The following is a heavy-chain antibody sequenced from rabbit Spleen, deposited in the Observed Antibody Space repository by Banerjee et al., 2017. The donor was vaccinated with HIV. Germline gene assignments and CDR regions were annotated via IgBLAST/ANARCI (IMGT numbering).Heavy chain of an antibody. CDR2: IDANGSGFT. Sequence: VESGGDLVKPGASLTLTCTASGVSFNFNNYMCWVRQAPGKGLEWIACIDANGSGFTYFASWAKGRFTISKTSSTTVTLQMTSLTAADTATYFCARDTSSSFSSYGMDLWGQGTLVTVS. D-gene: IGHD1-1*01. CDR1: GVSFNFNNY. CDR3: ARDTSSSFSSYGMDL. V-gene: IGHV1S40*01. J-gene: IGHJ6*01.